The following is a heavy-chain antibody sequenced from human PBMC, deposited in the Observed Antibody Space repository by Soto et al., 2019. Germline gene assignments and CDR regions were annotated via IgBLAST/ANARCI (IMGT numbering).Heavy chain of an antibody. J-gene: IGHJ4*02. CDR1: GYTFTTYG. Sequence: QVHLVQSGAEVKKPGASVKVSCKGSGYTFTTYGITWVRQAPGQGLEWMGWISAHNGNTNYAQKLQGRVTVTRDTSTSTAYMELRSLRSDDTAVYYCAKGRYGDYWGQGALVTVSS. CDR3: AKGRYGDY. CDR2: ISAHNGNT. V-gene: IGHV1-18*01. D-gene: IGHD1-1*01.